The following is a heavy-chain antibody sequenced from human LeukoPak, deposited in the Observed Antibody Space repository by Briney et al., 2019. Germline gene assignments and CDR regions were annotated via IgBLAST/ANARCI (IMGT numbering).Heavy chain of an antibody. J-gene: IGHJ4*02. CDR1: GGSISSGGYY. CDR3: ARGDSSGYYGDDY. CDR2: IYYSGST. Sequence: RSSETLSLTCTVSGGSISSGGYYWSWIRQHAGKGLEWIGYIYYSGSTYYNPSLKSRVTISVDTSKNQFSLKLSSVTAADTAVYYCARGDSSGYYGDDYWGQGTLVTVSS. V-gene: IGHV4-31*03. D-gene: IGHD3-22*01.